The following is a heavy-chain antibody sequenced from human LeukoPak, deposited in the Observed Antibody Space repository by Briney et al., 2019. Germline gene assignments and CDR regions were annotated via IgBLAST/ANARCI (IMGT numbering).Heavy chain of an antibody. J-gene: IGHJ6*03. Sequence: GGSLRLSCAASGFTFSSYGMHWVRQAPGKGLEWVTYIQNDGSNEQYADSVKGRFSISRDSSKNILYLQMNSLRAEDTAVYYCAKDRCSNGIGCYYYYMDVWGKGTTVTISS. CDR3: AKDRCSNGIGCYYYYMDV. CDR1: GFTFSSYG. CDR2: IQNDGSNE. D-gene: IGHD2-8*01. V-gene: IGHV3-30*02.